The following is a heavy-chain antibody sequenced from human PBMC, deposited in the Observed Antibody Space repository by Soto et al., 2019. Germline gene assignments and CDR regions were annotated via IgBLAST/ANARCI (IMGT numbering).Heavy chain of an antibody. CDR2: INPNSGGT. D-gene: IGHD3-22*01. CDR1: GYTFTGYY. J-gene: IGHJ6*02. Sequence: QVQLVQSGAEVKKPGPSVKVSCKASGYTFTGYYMHWVRQAPGQGLEWMGWINPNSGGTNYAQKFQGWVTMTRDTSISTAYMELSTMRCDDTAVYYCARGSVVVSPGGMDVWGQGTTFTVSS. CDR3: ARGSVVVSPGGMDV. V-gene: IGHV1-2*04.